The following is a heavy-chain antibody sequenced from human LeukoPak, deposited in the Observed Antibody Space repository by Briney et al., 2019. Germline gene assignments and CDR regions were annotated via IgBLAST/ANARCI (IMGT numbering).Heavy chain of an antibody. CDR3: VKTMVTFGGLIRTDAFDF. CDR2: TYSGGST. CDR1: GFTDSSYY. D-gene: IGHD3-16*01. V-gene: IGHV3-53*05. Sequence: PGGSLRLSCAASGFTDSSYYMTWVRQAPGKGLEWVSVTYSGGSTYYADSVKGRVAISRDNSKNTLYLQMSSLRADDTATYYCVKTMVTFGGLIRTDAFDFWGQGTLVIVSS. J-gene: IGHJ3*01.